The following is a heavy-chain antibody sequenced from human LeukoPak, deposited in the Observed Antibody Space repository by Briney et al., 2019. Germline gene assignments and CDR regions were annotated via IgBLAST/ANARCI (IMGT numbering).Heavy chain of an antibody. Sequence: GGSLRLSCAASRSTFSSYAMSWVRQAPGKGLEWVSAISGSGGSTYYADSVKGRFTISRDNSKNTLYLQMNSLRAEDTAVYYCAKGQIYGDYGLGYWGQGTLVTVSS. CDR2: ISGSGGST. V-gene: IGHV3-23*01. J-gene: IGHJ4*02. CDR3: AKGQIYGDYGLGY. D-gene: IGHD4-17*01. CDR1: RSTFSSYA.